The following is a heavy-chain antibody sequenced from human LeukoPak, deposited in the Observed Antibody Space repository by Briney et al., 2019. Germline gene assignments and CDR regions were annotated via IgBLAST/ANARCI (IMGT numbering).Heavy chain of an antibody. V-gene: IGHV3-30*02. CDR2: IWYGGSNK. Sequence: GGSLGLSCAASGFTFSSYGMHWVRQAPGKGLEWVAVIWYGGSNKYYADSVKGRFTISRDNSKNTLYLQMNSLRAEDTAVYYCAKDTIAYSSSWFDYWGQGTLVTVSS. CDR3: AKDTIAYSSSWFDY. J-gene: IGHJ4*02. D-gene: IGHD6-13*01. CDR1: GFTFSSYG.